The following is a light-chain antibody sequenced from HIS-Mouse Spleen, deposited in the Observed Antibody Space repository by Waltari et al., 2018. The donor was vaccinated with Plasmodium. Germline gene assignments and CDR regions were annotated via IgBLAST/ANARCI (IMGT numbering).Light chain of an antibody. CDR1: SSDVGGYNY. Sequence: QSALTQPPSASGSPGQSVTISCTGTSSDVGGYNYVSWNQQQPGKAPKLMIYEVSKRPSGVPDRFSGSKSGNTASLTVSGLQAEDEADYYCSSYAGSNNLVFGGGTKLTVL. V-gene: IGLV2-8*01. CDR3: SSYAGSNNLV. J-gene: IGLJ2*01. CDR2: EVS.